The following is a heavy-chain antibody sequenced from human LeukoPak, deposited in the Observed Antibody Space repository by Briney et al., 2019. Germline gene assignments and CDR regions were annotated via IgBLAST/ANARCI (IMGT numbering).Heavy chain of an antibody. V-gene: IGHV3-23*01. D-gene: IGHD6-19*01. J-gene: IGHJ4*02. CDR1: GFTFSSHA. Sequence: GGSLRLSCGAWGFTFSSHAMSWARQSPGKGLEWVSAISGSGGSTYYAESVKGRFTISRDNSKNTLSLQMRSLRAEDEAVSYCAKATPVPGTSRKFDYWGQGTLVTVSS. CDR3: AKATPVPGTSRKFDY. CDR2: ISGSGGST.